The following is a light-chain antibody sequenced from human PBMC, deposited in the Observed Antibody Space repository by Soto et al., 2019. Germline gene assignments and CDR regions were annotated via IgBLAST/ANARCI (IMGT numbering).Light chain of an antibody. Sequence: QCVLTQPPSVSRAPGQRVCISCTVSSSNIGAGYGVHWYQHLPGTAPKLLIYANNNRPSGVPDRFSGSKSGTSASLAITGLQAEDEADYYCQSYDSSRSPLYVFGTGTKVTVL. V-gene: IGLV1-40*01. J-gene: IGLJ1*01. CDR1: SSNIGAGYG. CDR2: ANN. CDR3: QSYDSSRSPLYV.